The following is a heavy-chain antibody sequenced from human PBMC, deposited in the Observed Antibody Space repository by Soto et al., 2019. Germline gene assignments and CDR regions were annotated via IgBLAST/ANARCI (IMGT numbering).Heavy chain of an antibody. Sequence: QVQLVQSGAEVKKPGSSVKVSCKASGGTFSSYTISWVRQAPGQGLEWMGRIIPILGIANYAQKFQGRVTITADKSTRTAYMERSSRSAEDTAVYYCARAPPPPDTAMDYHYYGMAGWGQGTTVTVSS. CDR2: IIPILGIA. J-gene: IGHJ6*02. V-gene: IGHV1-69*02. D-gene: IGHD5-18*01. CDR3: ARAPPPPDTAMDYHYYGMAG. CDR1: GGTFSSYT.